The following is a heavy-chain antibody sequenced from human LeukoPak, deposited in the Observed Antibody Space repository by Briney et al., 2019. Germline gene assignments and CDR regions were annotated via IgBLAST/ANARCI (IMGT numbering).Heavy chain of an antibody. CDR2: IRGSGVAT. CDR3: ASRVDTTLV. V-gene: IGHV3-23*01. CDR1: GFSFSHYA. D-gene: IGHD1-1*01. Sequence: GGSLRLSCAASGFSFSHYAMSWVRQAPGKGLEWVSAIRGSGVATFYADSVKGRFTISRDNSRNTLYLQMNSLRAEDTAVYFCASRVDTTLVWGQGTLVTVSS. J-gene: IGHJ4*02.